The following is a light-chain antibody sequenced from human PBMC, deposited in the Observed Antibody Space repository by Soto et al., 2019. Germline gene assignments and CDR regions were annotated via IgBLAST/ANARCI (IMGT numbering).Light chain of an antibody. CDR2: TAS. J-gene: IGKJ4*01. Sequence: DIQITHSPSSISASVGDRFTITCRASQSIVRNLNWYQQKPGKAPELLIYTASNLESGVPSRFSGSGSGTDFALTISSLQPEDSAVYYCQQSHSSPLSFGGGTKVDIK. V-gene: IGKV1-39*01. CDR1: QSIVRN. CDR3: QQSHSSPLS.